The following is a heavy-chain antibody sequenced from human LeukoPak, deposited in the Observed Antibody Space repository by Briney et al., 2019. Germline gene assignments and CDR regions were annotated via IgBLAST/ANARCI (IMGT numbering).Heavy chain of an antibody. Sequence: SETLSLTCAVYGGSFSGYYWSWIRQPPGRGLEWIGEINHSGSTNYNPSLKSRVTISVDTSKNQFSLKLSSVTAADTAVYYCARVRQLVGIYYYYYYMDVWGKGTTVTVSS. CDR2: INHSGST. CDR1: GGSFSGYY. J-gene: IGHJ6*03. D-gene: IGHD6-6*01. V-gene: IGHV4-34*01. CDR3: ARVRQLVGIYYYYYYMDV.